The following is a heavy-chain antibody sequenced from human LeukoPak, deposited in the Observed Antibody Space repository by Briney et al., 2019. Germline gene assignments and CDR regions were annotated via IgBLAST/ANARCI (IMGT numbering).Heavy chain of an antibody. CDR3: ARHFGHGDYPLDY. Sequence: SETLSVTCTDPGGSISGNYWSWIRQPPGKGLEWISYIFYSGSTNYNPSLKSRVTISVDTSKNQFSLTLSSVTAADTAVYYCARHFGHGDYPLDYWGQGTLVTVSS. V-gene: IGHV4-59*08. CDR1: GGSISGNY. D-gene: IGHD4-17*01. CDR2: IFYSGST. J-gene: IGHJ4*02.